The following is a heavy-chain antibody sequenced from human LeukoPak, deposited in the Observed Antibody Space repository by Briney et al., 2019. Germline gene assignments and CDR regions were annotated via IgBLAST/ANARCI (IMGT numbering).Heavy chain of an antibody. CDR2: ISSSSSYI. CDR3: ARGSAIFGGGFDP. CDR1: GFTFSSYS. J-gene: IGHJ5*02. Sequence: GGSLRLSCAASGFTFSSYSMNWVRQAPGKGLEWVSSISSSSSYIYYADSVKGRFTISRDNAKNSLYLQMNSLRAEDTAVYYCARGSAIFGGGFDPWGQGTLVTVSS. D-gene: IGHD3-3*01. V-gene: IGHV3-21*01.